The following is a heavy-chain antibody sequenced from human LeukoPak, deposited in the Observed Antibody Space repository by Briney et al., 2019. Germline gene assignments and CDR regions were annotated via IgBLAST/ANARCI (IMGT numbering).Heavy chain of an antibody. V-gene: IGHV3-9*01. CDR1: GFTFDDYA. J-gene: IGHJ4*02. CDR3: ARGYYYDSSGDY. D-gene: IGHD3-22*01. CDR2: ISWNSGSI. Sequence: PGGSLRLSCAASGFTFDDYAMHWVRQAPGKGLEWVSGISWNSGSIGYADSVKGRFTISRDNAKNSLYLQMNSLRAEDTALYYCARGYYYDSSGDYWGQGTLVTVSS.